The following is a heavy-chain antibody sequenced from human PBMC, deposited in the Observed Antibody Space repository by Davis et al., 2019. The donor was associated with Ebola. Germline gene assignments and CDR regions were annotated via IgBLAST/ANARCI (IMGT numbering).Heavy chain of an antibody. J-gene: IGHJ4*02. V-gene: IGHV4-59*01. CDR2: IYYSGST. CDR1: GGSISSYY. D-gene: IGHD1-7*01. Sequence: SETLSLTCTVSGGSISSYYWSWIRQPPGKGLEWIGYIYYSGSTNYNPSLKSRVTISVDTSKNQFSLKLSSVTAADTAVYYCASRTIPDYWGQGTLVTVSS. CDR3: ASRTIPDY.